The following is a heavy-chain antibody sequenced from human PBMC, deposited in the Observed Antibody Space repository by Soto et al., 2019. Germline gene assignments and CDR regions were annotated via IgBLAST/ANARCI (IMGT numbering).Heavy chain of an antibody. CDR2: IFHGLGP. CDR1: GGSITSYY. V-gene: IGHV4-59*01. D-gene: IGHD2-15*01. Sequence: QAHLEQSGPGLVKPSETLSLTCTFSGGSITSYYWSWIRQPPGKGLEWIGYIFHGLGPNYNSSLRGRVSISVDTSRNQLSLELRSLIAADTAVYYCARDRHWYGSGGPFYPAGSFDIWGQGTMVAVST. CDR3: ARDRHWYGSGGPFYPAGSFDI. J-gene: IGHJ3*02.